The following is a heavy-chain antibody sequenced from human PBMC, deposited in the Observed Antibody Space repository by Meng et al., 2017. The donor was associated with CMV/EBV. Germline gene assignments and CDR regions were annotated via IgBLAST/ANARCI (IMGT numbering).Heavy chain of an antibody. CDR2: INPNSGGT. D-gene: IGHD3-10*01. Sequence: ASVKVSCKASGYTFTGYYMHWVRQAPGQGLEWMGWINPNSGGTNYAQKFQGRVTMTRDTSISTAYTELSRLRSDDTAVYYCARGLLWFGELYFDYWGQGTLVTVSS. J-gene: IGHJ4*02. CDR1: GYTFTGYY. CDR3: ARGLLWFGELYFDY. V-gene: IGHV1-2*02.